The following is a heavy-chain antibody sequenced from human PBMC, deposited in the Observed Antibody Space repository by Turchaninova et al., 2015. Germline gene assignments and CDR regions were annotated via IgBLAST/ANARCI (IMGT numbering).Heavy chain of an antibody. CDR1: GFTCGSFA. J-gene: IGHJ4*02. CDR3: ARGFVVVSTLRKFYFDY. V-gene: IGHV3-30-3*01. CDR2: VYSDGDTK. Sequence: QVQLVESGGGVVQPGRSWGLPCAASGFTCGSFALHGVRQASCKGLGWLAVVYSDGDTKFYTDSVQGRFIISRDNSRDTVYLQMYTLTPDDTAVYFCARGFVVVSTLRKFYFDYWGQGTLVTVSS. D-gene: IGHD2-21*01.